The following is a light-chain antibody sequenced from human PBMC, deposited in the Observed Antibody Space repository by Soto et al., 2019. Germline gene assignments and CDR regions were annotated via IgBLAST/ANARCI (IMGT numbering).Light chain of an antibody. CDR3: MQSIQLPLT. V-gene: IGKV2D-29*02. J-gene: IGKJ4*01. Sequence: IVMTHAPLSLPVTPGQPASISCRSSQSLLHSNGYNYLDWYLQKPGQSPQLLIYLGSNRFSGVPDRFSGSGSGTDFTLKISRVEAEDVGVYYCMQSIQLPLTFGGGTKVDIK. CDR1: QSLLHSNGYNY. CDR2: LGS.